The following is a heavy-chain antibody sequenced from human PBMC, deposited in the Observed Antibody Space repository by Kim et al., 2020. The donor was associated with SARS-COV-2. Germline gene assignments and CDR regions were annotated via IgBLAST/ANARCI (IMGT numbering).Heavy chain of an antibody. CDR3: ARRGGYDLYNWFDP. D-gene: IGHD5-12*01. V-gene: IGHV5-51*01. Sequence: SPSCPGQVTISADKSISTAYLQWSSLKASDTAMYYCARRGGYDLYNWFDPWGQGTLVTVSS. J-gene: IGHJ5*02.